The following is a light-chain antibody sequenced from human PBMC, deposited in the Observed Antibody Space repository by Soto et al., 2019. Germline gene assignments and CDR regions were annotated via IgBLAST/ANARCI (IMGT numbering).Light chain of an antibody. CDR1: QSVSNN. J-gene: IGKJ3*01. Sequence: EIVLTQSPATLSVFPGEKATLSCGASQSVSNNLAWYHQKPGQAPRPLIYGASTRATGVPARFSGGRSGTEFTLTISSLQSEDSAIYYCQQYSSWPFTFGPGTKVAIE. CDR2: GAS. V-gene: IGKV3-15*01. CDR3: QQYSSWPFT.